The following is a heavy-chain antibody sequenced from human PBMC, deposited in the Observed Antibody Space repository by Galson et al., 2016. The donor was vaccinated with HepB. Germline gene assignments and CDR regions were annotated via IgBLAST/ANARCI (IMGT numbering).Heavy chain of an antibody. D-gene: IGHD3-16*01. CDR3: ARQGARFWFFDL. CDR1: GASISSDSYY. J-gene: IGHJ2*01. V-gene: IGHV4-61*02. CDR2: IYTGGGT. Sequence: TLSLTCSVSGASISSDSYYWTWIRQPAGKGLEWMGRIYTGGGTDYSPPLKSRVTVSLDTSENQFSLKLNSVTAADTAVYYCARQGARFWFFDLWGRGTLVTVSS.